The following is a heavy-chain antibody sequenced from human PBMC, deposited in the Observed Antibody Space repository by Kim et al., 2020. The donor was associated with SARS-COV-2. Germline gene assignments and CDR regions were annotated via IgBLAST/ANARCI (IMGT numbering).Heavy chain of an antibody. V-gene: IGHV3-23*01. Sequence: GGSLRLSCAASGFTLSAYGMSWVRQAPGEGLEWVSAISGGSGVTYYPASVKGRFTISRDNSKNTLYLQMNGLRAEDTGVHYCAKDGRWPKDAFDIWGQGT. CDR3: AKDGRWPKDAFDI. J-gene: IGHJ3*02. CDR1: GFTLSAYG. CDR2: ISGGSGVT. D-gene: IGHD1-26*01.